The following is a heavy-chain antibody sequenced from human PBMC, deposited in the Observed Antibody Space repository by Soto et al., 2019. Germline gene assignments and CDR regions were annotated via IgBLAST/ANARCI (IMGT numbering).Heavy chain of an antibody. V-gene: IGHV3-21*06. CDR1: GFTYTRYS. CDR2: ISSTTNYI. J-gene: IGHJ4*02. Sequence: GGSLRLSCAASGFTYTRYSMNWVRQAPGKGLEWVSSISSTTNYIYYGDSMKGRFTISRDNAKNPLYLEMNSLRAEDTAVYYCARESEDLTSNFDYWGQGTLVTVSS. CDR3: ARESEDLTSNFDY.